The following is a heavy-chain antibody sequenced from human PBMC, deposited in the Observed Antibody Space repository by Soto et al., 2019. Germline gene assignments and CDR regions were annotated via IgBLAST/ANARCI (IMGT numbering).Heavy chain of an antibody. V-gene: IGHV3-23*01. CDR1: GFTFSSYA. CDR2: ISGGGGTT. J-gene: IGHJ4*02. CDR3: AKRALAGPGGSVFDY. Sequence: GGSLRLSCAASGFTFSSYAMSWVRQAPGKGLEWVSTISGGGGTTFYADSVKGRFTISRDNSRNTLYLQMNSLRAEDTAVYYCAKRALAGPGGSVFDYWGQGTLVTVSS. D-gene: IGHD6-19*01.